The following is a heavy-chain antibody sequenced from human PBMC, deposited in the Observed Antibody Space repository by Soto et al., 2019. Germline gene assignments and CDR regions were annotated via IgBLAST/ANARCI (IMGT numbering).Heavy chain of an antibody. CDR2: ISGSGGST. CDR3: AKGLADIVVVPAAMWADYYYYGMDV. Sequence: GGSLRLSFAAPGFTFGSEAMSCVRQALGTALDWVSAISGSGGSTYYADSVKGRFTISRDNSKNTLYLQMNSLRAEDTAVYYCAKGLADIVVVPAAMWADYYYYGMDVWGQGT. J-gene: IGHJ6*02. V-gene: IGHV3-23*01. CDR1: GFTFGSEA. D-gene: IGHD2-2*01.